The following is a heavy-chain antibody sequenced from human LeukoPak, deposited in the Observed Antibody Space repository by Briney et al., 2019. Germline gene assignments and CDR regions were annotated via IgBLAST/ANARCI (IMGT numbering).Heavy chain of an antibody. V-gene: IGHV4-61*02. CDR2: IYTSGST. D-gene: IGHD3-3*01. Sequence: PSQTLSLTCTVSGGSISSGSYYWSWIRQPAGKGLEWIGRIYTSGSTNYNPSLKSRVTISVDTSQNQFSLKLTSVTAADTAVYYCARVTIFGVVFDPWGQETLVTVSS. CDR3: ARVTIFGVVFDP. J-gene: IGHJ5*02. CDR1: GGSISSGSYY.